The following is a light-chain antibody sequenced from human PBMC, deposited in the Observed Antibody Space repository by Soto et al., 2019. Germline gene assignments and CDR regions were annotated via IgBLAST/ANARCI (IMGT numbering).Light chain of an antibody. CDR3: QTLDSSLNVYV. CDR1: SSNIGAGYA. CDR2: DNL. V-gene: IGLV1-40*01. Sequence: QPVLTQPPSVSGAPGQRVTISCTGSSSNIGAGYAVHWYQQLPGTAPKLLIYDNLNRPSGVPDRFSGSRSGTSASLAITGLQAEDEADYYGQTLDSSLNVYVVGPGTKLTVL. J-gene: IGLJ1*01.